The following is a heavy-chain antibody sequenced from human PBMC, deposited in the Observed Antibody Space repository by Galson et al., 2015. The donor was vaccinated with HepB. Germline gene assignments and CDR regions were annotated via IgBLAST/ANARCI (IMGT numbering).Heavy chain of an antibody. Sequence: SLRLSCASSGFTFSSYSMNWVRQAPGKGLEWVSYISSSSSTIYYADSVKGRFTISRDNAKNSLYLQMNSLRDEDTAVYYCARGPDYGDYVWYFDYWGQGTLVTVSS. D-gene: IGHD4-17*01. CDR2: ISSSSSTI. V-gene: IGHV3-48*02. CDR1: GFTFSSYS. J-gene: IGHJ4*02. CDR3: ARGPDYGDYVWYFDY.